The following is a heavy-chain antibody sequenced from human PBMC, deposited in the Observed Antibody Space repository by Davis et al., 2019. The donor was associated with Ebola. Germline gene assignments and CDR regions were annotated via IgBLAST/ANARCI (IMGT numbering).Heavy chain of an antibody. Sequence: PGGSLRLSCAASGFTFSSYGMHWVRQAPGKGLEWVAVISYDGSNKYYADSVKGRFTISRDNSKNTLYLQMNSLRAEDTAVYYCALHAGGVGFWGQGTLVTVSS. CDR2: ISYDGSNK. D-gene: IGHD3-16*01. CDR3: ALHAGGVGF. CDR1: GFTFSSYG. V-gene: IGHV3-30*03. J-gene: IGHJ4*02.